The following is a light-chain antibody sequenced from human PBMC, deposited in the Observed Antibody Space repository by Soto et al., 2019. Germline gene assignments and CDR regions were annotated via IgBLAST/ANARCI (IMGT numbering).Light chain of an antibody. CDR1: SRDVGGYNF. J-gene: IGLJ3*02. CDR2: EDT. CDR3: SSHAGYPLWV. Sequence: QSALTQPPSASGSPGQSVTISCTGTSRDVGGYNFVSWYQQQPGKAPKLLIYEDTKRPSGVPDRFSGSKSGNTASLTVSGLQIDDDADYYCSSHAGYPLWVFGGGTKLTVL. V-gene: IGLV2-8*01.